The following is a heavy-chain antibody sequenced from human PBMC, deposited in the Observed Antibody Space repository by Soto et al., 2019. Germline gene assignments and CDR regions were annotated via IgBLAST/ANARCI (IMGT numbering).Heavy chain of an antibody. V-gene: IGHV4-4*02. CDR1: SGSISSSNW. CDR2: IYHSGST. J-gene: IGHJ6*03. D-gene: IGHD3-3*01. CDR3: ARGQRITIFGGRYMDV. Sequence: SATLSLTCAVSSGSISSSNWWSWVRQPPGKGLEWIGEIYHSGSTNYNPSLKSRVTISVDKSKNQFSLKLSSVTAADTAVYYCARGQRITIFGGRYMDVWGKGTTVTVSS.